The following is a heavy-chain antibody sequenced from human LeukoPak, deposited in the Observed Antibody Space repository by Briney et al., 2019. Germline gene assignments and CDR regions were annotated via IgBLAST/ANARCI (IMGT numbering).Heavy chain of an antibody. CDR1: GYTFTNYY. CDR2: INPSGGST. Sequence: GASVKVSCKASGYTFTNYYMHWVRQAPGQGLEWMGLINPSGGSTRYAQKFQGRVTMTRDTSTSTVYVELRSLRSEDTAVYYCGRDHRTGIVAGRMYNHFDPWGQGTLVTVSS. D-gene: IGHD1-14*01. V-gene: IGHV1-46*01. J-gene: IGHJ5*02. CDR3: GRDHRTGIVAGRMYNHFDP.